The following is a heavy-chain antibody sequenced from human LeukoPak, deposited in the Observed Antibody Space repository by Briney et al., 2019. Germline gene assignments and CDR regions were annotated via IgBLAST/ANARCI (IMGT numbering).Heavy chain of an antibody. CDR3: ASFKAHGYYDFWSGYSRDADRTNWFDP. V-gene: IGHV1-69*13. D-gene: IGHD3-3*01. CDR2: ITPIFGTA. Sequence: SVKVSCKASGGTISSYAISWVRQAPGQGLEWMGGITPIFGTANYAQKFQGRVTITADESTSTAYMELSSLRSEDTAVYYCASFKAHGYYDFWSGYSRDADRTNWFDPWGQGTLVTVSS. CDR1: GGTISSYA. J-gene: IGHJ5*02.